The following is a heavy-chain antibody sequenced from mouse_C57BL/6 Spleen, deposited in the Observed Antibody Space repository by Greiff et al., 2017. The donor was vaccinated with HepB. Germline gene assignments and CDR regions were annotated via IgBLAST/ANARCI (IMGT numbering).Heavy chain of an antibody. J-gene: IGHJ4*01. CDR2: ISSGSSTI. CDR3: ALTGTYAMDY. CDR1: GFTFSDYG. D-gene: IGHD4-1*01. Sequence: EVKLMESGGGLVKPGGSLKLSCAASGFTFSDYGMHWVRQAPEKGLEWVAYISSGSSTIYYADTVKGRFTISRDNAKNTLFLQMTSLRSEDTAMYYCALTGTYAMDYWGQGTSVTVSS. V-gene: IGHV5-17*01.